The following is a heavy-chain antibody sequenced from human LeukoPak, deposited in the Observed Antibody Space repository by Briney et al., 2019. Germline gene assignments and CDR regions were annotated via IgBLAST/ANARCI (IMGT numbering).Heavy chain of an antibody. J-gene: IGHJ3*02. V-gene: IGHV4-4*07. CDR2: IYTSRST. D-gene: IGHD6-13*01. CDR3: ARDRGSSWYDAFDI. Sequence: SETLSLTCTVSGGSISSYYWSWIRQPAGKGLEWIGRIYTSRSTNYNPSLKSRVTMSVDTSKNQFSLKLSSVTAADTAVYYCARDRGSSWYDAFDIWGQGTMVTVSS. CDR1: GGSISSYY.